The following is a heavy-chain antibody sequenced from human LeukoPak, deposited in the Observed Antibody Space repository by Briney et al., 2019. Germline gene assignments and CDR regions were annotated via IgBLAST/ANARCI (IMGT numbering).Heavy chain of an antibody. V-gene: IGHV2-5*02. CDR2: IYWDDDS. Sequence: SGPTLVKPTQTLTLTCSLSGVSLRTRGVGVGWIRQPPGKALEWLALIYWDDDSRYSPSLKSRLTIAKDTSKNQVVLTLTNMDSVDTATYYCAHSQVFSYGSFHDAYVIWGLGMLVTVSS. J-gene: IGHJ3*02. CDR1: GVSLRTRGVG. D-gene: IGHD5-18*01. CDR3: AHSQVFSYGSFHDAYVI.